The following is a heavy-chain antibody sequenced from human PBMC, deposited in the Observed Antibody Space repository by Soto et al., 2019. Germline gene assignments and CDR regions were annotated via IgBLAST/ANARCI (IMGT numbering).Heavy chain of an antibody. CDR2: INSSGDST. Sequence: EVQLLESGGGLVQPGGSLRLSCAASGFTFSSYAMSWVRQAPGKGLEWVSTINSSGDSTYYADSVKGRFTISRDNSKNTLFLQMYSLKAEDTAVYYCAKERWEGYGMYVWGQGTAVTVSS. D-gene: IGHD1-26*01. V-gene: IGHV3-23*01. J-gene: IGHJ6*02. CDR3: AKERWEGYGMYV. CDR1: GFTFSSYA.